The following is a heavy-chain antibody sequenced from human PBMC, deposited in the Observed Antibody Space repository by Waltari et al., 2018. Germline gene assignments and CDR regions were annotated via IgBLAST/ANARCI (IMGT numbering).Heavy chain of an antibody. CDR3: VKTVTGSYDF. Sequence: EVQMLESGGRLVQPGGSLRLSCAASGFTFHSCSMSWVRQAPGKGLEWVSFISGGGDSAHYADSVNGRFTISRDNSKNTLFLQMNSLRAEDTAVYYCVKTVTGSYDFWGQGTLVTVSS. V-gene: IGHV3-23*01. CDR2: ISGGGDSA. CDR1: GFTFHSCS. J-gene: IGHJ4*02. D-gene: IGHD1-26*01.